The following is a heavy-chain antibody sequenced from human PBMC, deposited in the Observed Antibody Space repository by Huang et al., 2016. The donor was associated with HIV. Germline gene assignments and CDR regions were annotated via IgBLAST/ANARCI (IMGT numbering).Heavy chain of an antibody. CDR1: GCKFHIYE. CDR2: ISGDNVST. CDR3: ARTKGEFDF. D-gene: IGHD3-16*01. V-gene: IGHV1-18*04. J-gene: IGHJ4*02. Sequence: QIHLVQSGPEVKQPGASVKVSCKASGCKFHIYEITWVRQTPGQGLAWMGWISGDNVSTRFAQTFQDRLTMTTDVSTSTAYLELRSLRLDDTAVYYCARTKGEFDFWGQGALVTVSS.